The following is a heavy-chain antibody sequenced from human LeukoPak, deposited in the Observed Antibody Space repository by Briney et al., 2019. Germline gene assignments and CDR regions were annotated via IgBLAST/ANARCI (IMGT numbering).Heavy chain of an antibody. CDR3: AKDGWGLWFDY. CDR2: ISYDGSNK. Sequence: PGRSLRLSCAASGFTFSSYGMHWVRQAPGKGLEWVAVISYDGSNKYYADSVKGRFTISRDNSNNTLYLQMNSLRAEDTAVYYCAKDGWGLWFDYWGQGTLVTVSS. CDR1: GFTFSSYG. V-gene: IGHV3-30*18. D-gene: IGHD2-21*01. J-gene: IGHJ4*02.